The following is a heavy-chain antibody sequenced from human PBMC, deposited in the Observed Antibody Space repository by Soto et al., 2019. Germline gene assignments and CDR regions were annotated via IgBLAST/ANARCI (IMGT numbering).Heavy chain of an antibody. Sequence: GGSLRLSCAASGFTFSNYGVHWVRQAPGKGLEWVAVIWYDGSSEYYTESVKGRFTISRDNSKNTLYLQMNSLRAEDTAVYYCAKDIYYDSSGYGYYFDYWGQGTLVTVSS. CDR2: IWYDGSSE. CDR1: GFTFSNYG. D-gene: IGHD3-22*01. V-gene: IGHV3-33*06. J-gene: IGHJ4*02. CDR3: AKDIYYDSSGYGYYFDY.